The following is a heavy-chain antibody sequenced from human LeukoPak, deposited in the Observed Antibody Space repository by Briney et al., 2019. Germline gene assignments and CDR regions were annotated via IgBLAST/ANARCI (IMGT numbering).Heavy chain of an antibody. D-gene: IGHD3-22*01. CDR3: ASPLYDSSGYRKGPLRY. CDR1: GFTFSSYS. CDR2: ISSSSSYI. Sequence: GGSLRLSCAASGFTFSSYSMNWVRQAPGKGLEWVSSISSSSSYIYYADSVKGRFTISRDNAKNSLYLQMNSLRAEDTAVYYCASPLYDSSGYRKGPLRYWGQGTLVTVSS. V-gene: IGHV3-21*01. J-gene: IGHJ4*02.